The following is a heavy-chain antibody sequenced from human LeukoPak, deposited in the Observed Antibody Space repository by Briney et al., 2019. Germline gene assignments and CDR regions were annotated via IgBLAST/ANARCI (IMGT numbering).Heavy chain of an antibody. V-gene: IGHV3-21*04. CDR1: GFTFSSYS. CDR2: ISSSSSYI. CDR3: AKDAVASKHYYYYMDV. J-gene: IGHJ6*03. Sequence: GGSLRLSCAASGFTFSSYSMNWVRQAPGKGLEWVSSISSSSSYIYYADSVKGRFTISRDNAKNSLYLQMNSLRAEDTAVYYCAKDAVASKHYYYYMDVWGKGTTVTVSS. D-gene: IGHD2-15*01.